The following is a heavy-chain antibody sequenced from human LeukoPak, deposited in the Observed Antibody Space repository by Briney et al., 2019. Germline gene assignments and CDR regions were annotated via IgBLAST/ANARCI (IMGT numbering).Heavy chain of an antibody. CDR2: ISGSGGST. V-gene: IGHV3-23*01. CDR1: GFTFSSYA. Sequence: GGSLRLSCAASGFTFSSYAMSWVRQAPGKGLEWVSAISGSGGSTYYADSVKGRFTISRDNSKNTLYLQMNSLRAEDTAVYYCAKSNSGWYYYYGMDVWGRGTTVTVSS. CDR3: AKSNSGWYYYYGMDV. D-gene: IGHD6-19*01. J-gene: IGHJ6*02.